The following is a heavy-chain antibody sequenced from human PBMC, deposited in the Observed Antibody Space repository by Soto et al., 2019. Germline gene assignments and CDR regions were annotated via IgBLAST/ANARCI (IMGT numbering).Heavy chain of an antibody. V-gene: IGHV4-59*01. CDR2: VSFSGST. CDR3: ARSREMYYYDSSGYYAH. CDR1: GDSIGTYY. Sequence: SETLSLTCTVSGDSIGTYYWNWLRQSPGKELEWIGYVSFSGSTSYNPSLKSRVTISVDTSKNQFSLKLSSVTAADTAVYYCARSREMYYYDSSGYYAHWGQGTQVTVS. D-gene: IGHD3-22*01. J-gene: IGHJ4*02.